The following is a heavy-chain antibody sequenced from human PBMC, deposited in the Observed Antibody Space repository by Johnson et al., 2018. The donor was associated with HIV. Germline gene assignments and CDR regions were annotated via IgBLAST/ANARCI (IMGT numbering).Heavy chain of an antibody. CDR3: AKAFSTFQDAFDI. CDR2: TTPSGGGT. CDR1: GFTFDDYG. D-gene: IGHD2/OR15-2a*01. J-gene: IGHJ3*02. V-gene: IGHV3-23*04. Sequence: VQLVESGGGVVRPGGSLRLSCAASGFTFDDYGMSWVRQAPGKGLEWVSATTPSGGGTYYADSVKGRFTISRDNSKNTLFLQMNSLRAEDTAVYFCAKAFSTFQDAFDIWGQGTMVTVSS.